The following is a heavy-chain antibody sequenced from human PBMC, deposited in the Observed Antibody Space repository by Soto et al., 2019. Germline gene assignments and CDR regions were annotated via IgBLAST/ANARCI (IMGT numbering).Heavy chain of an antibody. J-gene: IGHJ6*02. CDR1: GYSFTNSW. CDR2: IDPSDSQT. D-gene: IGHD5-12*01. Sequence: PGESLKISCKASGYSFTNSWITWVRQMPGKGLEWLGKIDPSDSQTNYSPSFQGHVTISADRSVNTAYLQWNSLKASDTAMYYCTRLSMARYFYYGMDVWGQGTTGTVSS. CDR3: TRLSMARYFYYGMDV. V-gene: IGHV5-10-1*01.